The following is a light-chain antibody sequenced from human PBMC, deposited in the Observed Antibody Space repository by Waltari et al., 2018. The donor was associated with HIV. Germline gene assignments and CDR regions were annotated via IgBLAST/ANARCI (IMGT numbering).Light chain of an antibody. V-gene: IGKV4-1*01. CDR3: QQYHTTPQT. CDR1: PSILYSSNIKYE. CDR2: WAF. Sequence: DIVMTQSPASLAVSLGGRATINWKSSPSILYSSNIKYELAWYQQTSGRPPKLLIYWAFDRQGVVPDRFSGSGSGTDFTLTISILQAEDVAVYYCQQYHTTPQTFGQGTKVEIK. J-gene: IGKJ1*01.